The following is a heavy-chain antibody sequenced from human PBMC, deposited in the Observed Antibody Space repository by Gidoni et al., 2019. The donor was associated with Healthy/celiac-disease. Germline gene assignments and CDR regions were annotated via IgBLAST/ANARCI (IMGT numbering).Heavy chain of an antibody. V-gene: IGHV3-11*01. CDR1: GFTFSDYY. J-gene: IGHJ3*02. D-gene: IGHD3-22*01. Sequence: QVQLVESGGGLVKPGGSLRLACAASGFTFSDYYTRWIRQAPGKGLQLVSSICSSVSTISSADSVKGRFTISRDNAKNSLYRQLNSLRAEDTAVYYCAREETRYYYDSSGPWNAFDIWGQGTMVTVSS. CDR3: AREETRYYYDSSGPWNAFDI. CDR2: ICSSVSTI.